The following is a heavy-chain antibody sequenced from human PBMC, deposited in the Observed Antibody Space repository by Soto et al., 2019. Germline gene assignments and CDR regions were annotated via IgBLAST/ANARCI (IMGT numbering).Heavy chain of an antibody. Sequence: QVQLVESGGGVVQPGRSLRLSCAASGFTFSSYGMHWVRQAPGKGLEWVAVISYDGSNKYYADSVKGRFTISRDNSKNTLYLQMNSLRAEDTAVYYCAKDRYYYDSSGYTLDYCGQGTLVTVSS. CDR3: AKDRYYYDSSGYTLDY. D-gene: IGHD3-22*01. V-gene: IGHV3-30*18. CDR2: ISYDGSNK. CDR1: GFTFSSYG. J-gene: IGHJ4*02.